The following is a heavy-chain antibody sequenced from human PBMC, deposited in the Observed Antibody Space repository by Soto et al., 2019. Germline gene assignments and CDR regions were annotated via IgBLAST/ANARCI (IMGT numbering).Heavy chain of an antibody. V-gene: IGHV3-23*01. J-gene: IGHJ4*02. CDR2: LSAGGST. CDR1: GFTVSISA. D-gene: IGHD2-8*02. Sequence: GESLRLSCVISGFTVSISAMTWVRQAPGKGLEWVSTLSAGGSTYFAASVKGRFNISRNSSANTLYLQMGSLKAEDTAVYYCAKDRGSGGIWTGTPDSWGPGGWFTVSS. CDR3: AKDRGSGGIWTGTPDS.